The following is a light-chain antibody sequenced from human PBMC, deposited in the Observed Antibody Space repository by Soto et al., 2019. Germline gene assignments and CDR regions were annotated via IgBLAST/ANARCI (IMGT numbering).Light chain of an antibody. CDR1: HDIRKY. J-gene: IGKJ5*01. CDR3: QQYEIFPIT. V-gene: IGKV1-33*01. Sequence: DIQMTQSPSSRSASVVDRVTITCQASHDIRKYLNWYQQKPGKAPKLLIYDASNMETGVPSRFTGSGSGTDFTFTISSLQPEDIATYYCQQYEIFPITFGQGTRLEIK. CDR2: DAS.